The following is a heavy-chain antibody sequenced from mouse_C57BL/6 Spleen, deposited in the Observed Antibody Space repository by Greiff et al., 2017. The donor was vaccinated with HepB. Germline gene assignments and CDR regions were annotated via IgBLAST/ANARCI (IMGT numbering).Heavy chain of an antibody. CDR3: ARSDGYGSWFAY. J-gene: IGHJ3*01. V-gene: IGHV1-52*01. CDR2: IDPSDSET. CDR1: GYTFTSYW. Sequence: QVQLQQPGAELVRPGSSVKLSCKASGYTFTSYWMHWVKQRPIQGLEWIGNIDPSDSETHYNQKFKDKATLTVDKSSSTAYMQLSSLTSEDSAVYYCARSDGYGSWFAYWGQGTLVTVSA. D-gene: IGHD2-2*01.